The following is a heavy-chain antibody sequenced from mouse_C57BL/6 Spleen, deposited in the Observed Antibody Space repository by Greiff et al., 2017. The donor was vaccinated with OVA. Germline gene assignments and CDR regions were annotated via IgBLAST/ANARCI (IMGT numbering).Heavy chain of an antibody. CDR1: GFTFSDYG. J-gene: IGHJ4*01. Sequence: EVKLVESGGGLVKPGGSLKLSCAASGFTFSDYGMHWVRQAPEKGLEWVAYISSGSSTIYYADTVKGRFTISRDNAKNTLFLQMTSLRSVDTAMYYCARQYYGSRGYAMDYWGQGTSVTVSS. CDR2: ISSGSSTI. V-gene: IGHV5-17*01. D-gene: IGHD1-1*01. CDR3: ARQYYGSRGYAMDY.